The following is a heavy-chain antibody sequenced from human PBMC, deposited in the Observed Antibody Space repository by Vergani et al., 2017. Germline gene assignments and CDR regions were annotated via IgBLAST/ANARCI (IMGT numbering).Heavy chain of an antibody. D-gene: IGHD5-24*01. CDR2: VSVSGST. CDR3: ARGTPIIDY. CDR1: GSSMSDFY. J-gene: IGHJ4*02. Sequence: QVQLQESGPGLVKPSETLSLTCTVSGSSMSDFYWTWIRQPAGRGLEWIGRVSVSGSTDSNASLRSRVTMSIDTSTNQFSLKLTSVTAADTAIYYCARGTPIIDYWGQGSLVTVSS. V-gene: IGHV4-4*07.